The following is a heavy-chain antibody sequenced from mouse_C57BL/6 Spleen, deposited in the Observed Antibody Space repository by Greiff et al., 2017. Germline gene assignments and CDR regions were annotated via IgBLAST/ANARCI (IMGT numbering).Heavy chain of an antibody. Sequence: QVQLQQPGAELVMPGASVKLSCPASGYTFTSYWMPWVKQRPGQGLEWIGEIDPSDSYTNYNQKFKGKSTLTVDKSSSTAYLQLSSLTSEDSAVYYGARPPANYYGSSYGYFEGWGTGTTVTVAS. J-gene: IGHJ1*03. CDR2: IDPSDSYT. CDR3: ARPPANYYGSSYGYFEG. V-gene: IGHV1-69*01. D-gene: IGHD1-1*01. CDR1: GYTFTSYW.